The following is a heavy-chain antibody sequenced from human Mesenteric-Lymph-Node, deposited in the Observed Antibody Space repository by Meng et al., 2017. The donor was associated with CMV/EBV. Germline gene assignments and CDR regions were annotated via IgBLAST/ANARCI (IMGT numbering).Heavy chain of an antibody. Sequence: SETLSLTCTVSGGSISSGDYYWSWIRQPPGKGLEWIGYIYHSGSTYYNPSLKSRVTISLDTSNNQFSLKLTSVTAADTAVYYCAREDSYCSSTTCPIDYWGQGTLVTVSS. CDR3: AREDSYCSSTTCPIDY. CDR2: IYHSGST. D-gene: IGHD2-2*01. CDR1: GGSISSGDYY. V-gene: IGHV4-30-4*08. J-gene: IGHJ4*02.